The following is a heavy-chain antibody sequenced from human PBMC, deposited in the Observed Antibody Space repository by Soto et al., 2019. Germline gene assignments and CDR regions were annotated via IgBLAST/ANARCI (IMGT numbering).Heavy chain of an antibody. V-gene: IGHV4-59*11. J-gene: IGHJ6*02. CDR1: GGSISSHY. D-gene: IGHD1-26*01. Sequence: PSETLSLTCTVSGGSISSHYWSWVRQAPGKGLEWIGHIYYRGSTSYNPSLGSRSTISVDTSNNQFSLKLNSVTTADTAVYYCARDGREASGMDVWGQGTTVTVSS. CDR2: IYYRGST. CDR3: ARDGREASGMDV.